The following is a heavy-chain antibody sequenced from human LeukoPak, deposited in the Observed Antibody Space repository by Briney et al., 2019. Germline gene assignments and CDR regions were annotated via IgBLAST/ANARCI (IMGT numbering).Heavy chain of an antibody. CDR1: GGSFSGYY. Sequence: SETLSLTCAVYGGSFSGYYWGWIRQPPGKGLEGIGGIYYSGSTYYNPSLKRRVTISVDTSKNQFSLKLSSVTAADTAVYYCARLNYYDSSGYFDYWGQGTLVTVSS. D-gene: IGHD3-22*01. J-gene: IGHJ4*02. V-gene: IGHV4-34*01. CDR3: ARLNYYDSSGYFDY. CDR2: IYYSGST.